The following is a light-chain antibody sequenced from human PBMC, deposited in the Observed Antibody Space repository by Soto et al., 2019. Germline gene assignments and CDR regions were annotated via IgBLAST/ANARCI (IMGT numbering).Light chain of an antibody. CDR3: QQYYSYPYT. J-gene: IGKJ2*01. V-gene: IGKV1-8*01. CDR1: QGISSY. Sequence: AIRMTHSPSSFSASTGDRVTITCRASQGISSYLAWFQQKPGKAPKLLIYAASTLQSGVPSRFSGSGSGTDFTLTISCLHSEDFATYYCQQYYSYPYTVGQGTKLEIK. CDR2: AAS.